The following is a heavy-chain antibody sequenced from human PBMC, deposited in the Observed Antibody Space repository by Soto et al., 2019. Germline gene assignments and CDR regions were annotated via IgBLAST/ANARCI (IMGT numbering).Heavy chain of an antibody. CDR3: ANRYYDGSGYLHDY. J-gene: IGHJ4*02. CDR1: GGSINSYY. D-gene: IGHD3-22*01. CDR2: IYYSGST. V-gene: IGHV4-59*08. Sequence: SETLSLTCTVSGGSINSYYWRWIRQPPGKGLEWIGYIYYSGSTNYNPSLKSRVTISVDTSKDQFSLKLSSVTAADTAVYYCANRYYDGSGYLHDYWGQGILVTSPQ.